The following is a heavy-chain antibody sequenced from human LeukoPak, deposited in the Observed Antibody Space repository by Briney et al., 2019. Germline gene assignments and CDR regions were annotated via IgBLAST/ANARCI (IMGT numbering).Heavy chain of an antibody. Sequence: PSETLSLTCIVSADSINSHCWNWVRQIPGKELEWMGYRCHSGDNKFNPSLKSGLTISLDKTMQRFSLRLRSVTAADTALYYCARWHDDHHAFDVWGQGTMVTVSS. CDR1: ADSINSHC. J-gene: IGHJ3*01. CDR3: ARWHDDHHAFDV. CDR2: RCHSGDN. D-gene: IGHD1-14*01. V-gene: IGHV4/OR15-8*01.